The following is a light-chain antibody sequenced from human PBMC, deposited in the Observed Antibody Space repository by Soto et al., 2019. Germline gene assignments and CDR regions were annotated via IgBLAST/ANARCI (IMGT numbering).Light chain of an antibody. CDR2: DVS. V-gene: IGLV2-14*03. Sequence: QSLLTQPSSVAGSPRQSIPISFPRVRTEVSDCYDYVSWYQQHPGQAPQLIIYDVSNRPSGVSDRFSGSKSGNTASLTISGLQAEDEAEYYCTSYTSSTPFYVFGTGTKVTVL. CDR3: TSYTSSTPFYV. J-gene: IGLJ1*01. CDR1: RTEVSDCYDY.